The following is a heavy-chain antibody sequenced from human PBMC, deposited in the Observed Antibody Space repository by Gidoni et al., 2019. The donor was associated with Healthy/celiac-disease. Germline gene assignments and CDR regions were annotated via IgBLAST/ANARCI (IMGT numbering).Heavy chain of an antibody. CDR2: IYYLGST. D-gene: IGHD3-10*01. V-gene: IGHV4-59*01. CDR3: ATTRGGSGN. CDR1: GGSISSYY. Sequence: QVQLQESGPGLVKPSETLSLTCTVSGGSISSYYWSWIRQPPGKGLEWIGYIYYLGSTNYNPSLKSRVTISVDTSKNQFSLKLGSVTAADTAVYYCATTRGGSGNWGQGTLVTVSS. J-gene: IGHJ4*02.